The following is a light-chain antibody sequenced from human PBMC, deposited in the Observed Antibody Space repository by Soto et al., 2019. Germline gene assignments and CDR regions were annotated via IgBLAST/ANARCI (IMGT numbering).Light chain of an antibody. CDR3: QQSDSTPLT. CDR2: AAS. Sequence: DIQMTQSPSSLSASVGDRVTITCRASQSISTYLNWYQRKPGKAPEFMIYAASSLQSGVPSRFSGSGSGTDFTLTISSLQPEDFATYYCQQSDSTPLTFGGGTKVEMK. CDR1: QSISTY. J-gene: IGKJ4*01. V-gene: IGKV1-39*01.